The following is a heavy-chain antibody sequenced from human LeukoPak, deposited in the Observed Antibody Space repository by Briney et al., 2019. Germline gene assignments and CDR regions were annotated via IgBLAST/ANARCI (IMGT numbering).Heavy chain of an antibody. CDR2: INAGNGNT. J-gene: IGHJ4*02. V-gene: IGHV1-3*01. CDR3: TRGRWSATTASYYLDF. D-gene: IGHD2-15*01. CDR1: EYTFTEYA. Sequence: ASVKVSCKASEYTFTEYAVNWVRQAPGQRLEWMGWINAGNGNTKYAQKFQGRLTITRDTSASTAYMELSGLTFEDTAVYYCTRGRWSATTASYYLDFWGQGTLVTVSS.